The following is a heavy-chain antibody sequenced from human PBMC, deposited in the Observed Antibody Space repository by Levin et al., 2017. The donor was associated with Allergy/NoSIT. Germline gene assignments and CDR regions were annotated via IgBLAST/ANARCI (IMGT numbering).Heavy chain of an antibody. Sequence: SETLSLTCSVSGVSITNSAFFWSGVRQPPGKGLEWIGYIYYNGDAYYNPSLKSRVSMSVDSSQNQISLTLTFVTVADTAVYYCARVGSSLKERRLNWFDPWGPGTLVIVSS. J-gene: IGHJ5*02. CDR1: GVSITNSAFF. CDR2: IYYNGDA. D-gene: IGHD1-14*01. V-gene: IGHV4-30-4*01. CDR3: ARVGSSLKERRLNWFDP.